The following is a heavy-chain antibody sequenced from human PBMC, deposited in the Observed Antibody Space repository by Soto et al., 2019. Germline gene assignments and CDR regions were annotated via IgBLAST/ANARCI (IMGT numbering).Heavy chain of an antibody. CDR1: GYTFTNYG. CDR2: ISAYNGNT. Sequence: QVQLVQSGAEVKKPGASVKVSCKASGYTFTNYGISWVRQAPGQGLEWMGWISAYNGNTNYAQKLQGRVTMTTDTATSTAYMELRSLRSDDTAVYYCASSFTSSQWRYGMDVWGQGTTVTVSS. J-gene: IGHJ6*02. V-gene: IGHV1-18*01. CDR3: ASSFTSSQWRYGMDV. D-gene: IGHD2-2*01.